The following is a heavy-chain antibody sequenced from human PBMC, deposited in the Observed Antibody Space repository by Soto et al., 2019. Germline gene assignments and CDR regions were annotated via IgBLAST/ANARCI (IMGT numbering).Heavy chain of an antibody. Sequence: LRLSCAASGFTFTNAWMSWVRQAPGKGLEWVGRIKSKTDGGTTDYAAPVKGRFTISRDDSKNTLYLQMNSLKTEDTAVYYCTTARGTYGAEYFQHWGQGTLVTVSS. D-gene: IGHD4-17*01. J-gene: IGHJ1*01. CDR1: GFTFTNAW. V-gene: IGHV3-15*01. CDR3: TTARGTYGAEYFQH. CDR2: IKSKTDGGTT.